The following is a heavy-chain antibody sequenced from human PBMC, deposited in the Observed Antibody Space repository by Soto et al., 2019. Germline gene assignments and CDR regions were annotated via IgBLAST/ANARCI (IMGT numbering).Heavy chain of an antibody. V-gene: IGHV4-39*01. CDR2: IYYSGST. J-gene: IGHJ4*02. Sequence: QLQLQESGPGLVKPSETLSLTCTVSGGSISSSSYYWGWIRQPPGKGLEWIGTIYYSGSTYYNPSLKSRITISVDTSKTQFPLKLSSVTAADTAVYYCARHRLNIAAPYYFDYWGQGPLVTVSS. D-gene: IGHD6-13*01. CDR3: ARHRLNIAAPYYFDY. CDR1: GGSISSSSYY.